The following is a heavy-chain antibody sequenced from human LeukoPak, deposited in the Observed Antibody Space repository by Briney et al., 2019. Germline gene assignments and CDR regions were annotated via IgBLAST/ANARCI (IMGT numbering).Heavy chain of an antibody. Sequence: ASVKVSCKASGYTLTSYGISWVRQAPGQGLEWMGWISAYNGNTNYAQKLQGRVTMTTDTSTSTAYMELRSLRSDDTAVYYCARDYAPYYDSSGYYWYFDLWGRGTLVTVSS. D-gene: IGHD3-22*01. V-gene: IGHV1-18*01. CDR2: ISAYNGNT. J-gene: IGHJ2*01. CDR3: ARDYAPYYDSSGYYWYFDL. CDR1: GYTLTSYG.